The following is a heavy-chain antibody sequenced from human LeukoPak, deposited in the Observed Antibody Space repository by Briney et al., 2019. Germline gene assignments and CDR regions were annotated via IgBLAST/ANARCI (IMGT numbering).Heavy chain of an antibody. Sequence: PGKSLRLSCAASGFTLRSLVKLEPRPAPGKGLEEWAVTWHDGSKKYYAPSLKGRFTISKDDSKNTLYLQMNGLRVEDTAVYYCARPGDVYRYCYMDVWGKGTTVTVSS. D-gene: IGHD2-8*02. CDR3: ARPGDVYRYCYMDV. V-gene: IGHV3-33*01. J-gene: IGHJ6*03. CDR2: TWHDGSKK. CDR1: GFTLRSLV.